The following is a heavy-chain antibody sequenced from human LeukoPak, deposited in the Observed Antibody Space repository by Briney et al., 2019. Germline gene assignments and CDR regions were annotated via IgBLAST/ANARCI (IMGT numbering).Heavy chain of an antibody. CDR1: GFTFSTYG. Sequence: PEGSLRLSCAASGFTFSTYGMHWVRQAPGKGLEWVAFIRSDGSDKYYADSVKGRFTISRDNSKNTLFLQMNSLRPEDTAVYYCASPEDGGNSYSFDYWGQGTLVTVSS. CDR2: IRSDGSDK. J-gene: IGHJ4*02. V-gene: IGHV3-30*02. D-gene: IGHD4-23*01. CDR3: ASPEDGGNSYSFDY.